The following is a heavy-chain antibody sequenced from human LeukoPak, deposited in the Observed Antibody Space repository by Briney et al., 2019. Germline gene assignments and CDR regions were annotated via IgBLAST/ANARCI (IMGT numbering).Heavy chain of an antibody. Sequence: GGSLRLSCAASGFTFSSYWMSWVRQAPGKGREWVANIKQDGSEKYYVDSVKGRFTISSDNAKNSLYLQMNSLRAEDTAVYYCARDPPGYYDFWSGYYPGEGDYFDYWGQGTLVTVSS. CDR2: IKQDGSEK. V-gene: IGHV3-7*01. D-gene: IGHD3-3*01. J-gene: IGHJ4*02. CDR3: ARDPPGYYDFWSGYYPGEGDYFDY. CDR1: GFTFSSYW.